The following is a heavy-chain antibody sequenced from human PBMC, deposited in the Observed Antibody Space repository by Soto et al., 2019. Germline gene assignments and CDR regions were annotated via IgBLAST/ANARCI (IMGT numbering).Heavy chain of an antibody. Sequence: SVKVSCKASGGTFSSYAISWVRQAPGQGLEWMGGIIPIFGTANYAQKFQGRVTMTTDTSTSTAYMELRSLRSGDTAVYYCAREGSTVTTSSFKYYYYGMDVWGQGTTVTVSS. CDR1: GGTFSSYA. CDR2: IIPIFGTA. CDR3: AREGSTVTTSSFKYYYYGMDV. V-gene: IGHV1-69*05. J-gene: IGHJ6*02. D-gene: IGHD4-17*01.